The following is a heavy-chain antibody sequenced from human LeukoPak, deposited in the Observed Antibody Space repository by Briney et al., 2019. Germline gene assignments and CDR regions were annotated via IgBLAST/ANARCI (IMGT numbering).Heavy chain of an antibody. V-gene: IGHV4-30-2*01. Sequence: PSETLSLTCTVSGGSISSGGYYWSWIRQPPGKGLEWIGYIYHSGSTYYNPSLKSRVTISVDRSKNQFSLKLSSVTAADTAVYYCASLGATYSSSSRGIDYWGQGTLVTVSS. CDR1: GGSISSGGYY. D-gene: IGHD6-6*01. CDR3: ASLGATYSSSSRGIDY. J-gene: IGHJ4*02. CDR2: IYHSGST.